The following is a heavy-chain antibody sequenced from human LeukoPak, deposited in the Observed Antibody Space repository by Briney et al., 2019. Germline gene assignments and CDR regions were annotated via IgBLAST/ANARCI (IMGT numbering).Heavy chain of an antibody. J-gene: IGHJ5*02. V-gene: IGHV3-48*03. CDR2: ISSSGSTI. CDR1: GFTFSSYE. D-gene: IGHD3-10*01. Sequence: PGGSLRLSCAASGFTFSSYEMNWVRQAPGKGLEWVSYISSSGSTIYYADSVKGRFTISRDNAKNSLYLQMNSLRAEDTAVYYCAKGYYASGSYGWFDTWGQGTLVTVSS. CDR3: AKGYYASGSYGWFDT.